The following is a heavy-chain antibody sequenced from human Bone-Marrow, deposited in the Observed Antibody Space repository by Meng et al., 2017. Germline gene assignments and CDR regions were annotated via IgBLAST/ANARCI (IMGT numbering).Heavy chain of an antibody. D-gene: IGHD2-2*01. V-gene: IGHV4-39*01. CDR1: GGSISSSSYY. J-gene: IGHJ4*02. CDR3: ARHEFGLPTAAFDH. CDR2: VYYRGST. Sequence: QLQLQESGPGLVKPSATLSLTFTVSGGSISSSSYYWGWIRQPPGKGLEWIASVYYRGSTYYNPSLKSRVTISVDTSKNQFSLKLSSVTAADTAVYYCARHEFGLPTAAFDHWGQGTLVTVSS.